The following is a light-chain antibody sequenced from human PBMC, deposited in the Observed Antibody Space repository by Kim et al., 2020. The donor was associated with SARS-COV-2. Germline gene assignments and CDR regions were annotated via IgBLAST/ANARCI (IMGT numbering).Light chain of an antibody. CDR1: RGISSY. Sequence: FSPERSATPSCRSRRGISSYLAWYQQKPGQAPRLLIYDASSRATGIPARFSGGGSGTDFTLTISSLEPEDFAVYYCQQRSNWPRTFGPGTKVDIK. CDR3: QQRSNWPRT. J-gene: IGKJ3*01. V-gene: IGKV3-11*01. CDR2: DAS.